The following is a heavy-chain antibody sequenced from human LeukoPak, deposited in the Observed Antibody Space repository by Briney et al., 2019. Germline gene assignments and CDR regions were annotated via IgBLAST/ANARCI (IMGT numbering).Heavy chain of an antibody. CDR3: ARVGYYDSSGYYWGFDP. Sequence: GGSLRLSCAVSGFTFSTYSMNWVRQAPGKGLEWVSSISGSSGYIYYADSVEGRFTISRDNAQKSLYLQMNSLRAEDTAVYYCARVGYYDSSGYYWGFDPWGQGTLVTVSS. V-gene: IGHV3-21*01. CDR2: ISGSSGYI. J-gene: IGHJ5*02. D-gene: IGHD3-22*01. CDR1: GFTFSTYS.